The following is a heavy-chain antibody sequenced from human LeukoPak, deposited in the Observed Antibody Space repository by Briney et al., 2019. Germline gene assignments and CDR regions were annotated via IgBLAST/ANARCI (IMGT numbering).Heavy chain of an antibody. J-gene: IGHJ6*02. CDR2: IRSKANSYAT. CDR3: TRGREYQLPGVDYYYGMDV. CDR1: GFTYSGSA. V-gene: IGHV3-73*01. D-gene: IGHD2-2*01. Sequence: GGSLRLSCAASGFTYSGSAMHWVRQASGKGREWVGRIRSKANSYATAYAASVKGRFTISRDDSKNTAYLQMNSLKTEDTAVYYCTRGREYQLPGVDYYYGMDVWGQGTTVTVSS.